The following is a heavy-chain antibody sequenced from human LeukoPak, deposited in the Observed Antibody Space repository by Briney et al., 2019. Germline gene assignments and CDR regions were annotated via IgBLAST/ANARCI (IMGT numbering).Heavy chain of an antibody. V-gene: IGHV3-73*01. D-gene: IGHD1-26*01. CDR1: RFNFSGSA. CDR3: TRPGSYSTDDAFDI. Sequence: GGSLKLSCEASRFNFSGSAMHWVRQASGKGLEWVGRIRSKPKNYATTYAASVQGRFTISRDDSKNTAYLQMNSLKTEDTAVYYCTRPGSYSTDDAFDIWGQGAMVIVSS. CDR2: IRSKPKNYAT. J-gene: IGHJ3*02.